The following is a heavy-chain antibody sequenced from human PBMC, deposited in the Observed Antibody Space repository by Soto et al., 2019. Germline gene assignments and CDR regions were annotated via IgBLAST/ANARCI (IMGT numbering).Heavy chain of an antibody. J-gene: IGHJ4*02. Sequence: ASVKVSCKASGYTFTSYAMHWVRQAPGQRLEWMGWINAGNGNTKYSQKFRGRVTITRDTSASTAYMELSSLRSGDTAVYYCARSTAFYSSSFYFDYWGQGTLVTVSS. V-gene: IGHV1-3*01. CDR2: INAGNGNT. CDR3: ARSTAFYSSSFYFDY. D-gene: IGHD6-6*01. CDR1: GYTFTSYA.